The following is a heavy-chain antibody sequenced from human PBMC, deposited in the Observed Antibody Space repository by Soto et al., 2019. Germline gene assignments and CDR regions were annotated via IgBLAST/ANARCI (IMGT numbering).Heavy chain of an antibody. Sequence: QVQLVESGGGVVQPGRSLRLSCAASGFTFSSYGMHWVRQAPGKGLEWVAVISYDGSNKYYADSVKCRFTISRDNSKNTLYLQMNSLRAEDTAVYYCAKDGLEWLLGPYYYYYMDVWCKGTTVTV. D-gene: IGHD3-3*01. CDR1: GFTFSSYG. J-gene: IGHJ6*03. CDR3: AKDGLEWLLGPYYYYYMDV. V-gene: IGHV3-30*18. CDR2: ISYDGSNK.